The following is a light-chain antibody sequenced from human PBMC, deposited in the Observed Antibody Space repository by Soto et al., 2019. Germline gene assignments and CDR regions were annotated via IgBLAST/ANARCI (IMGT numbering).Light chain of an antibody. Sequence: QSALTQPPSASGSPGQSVTISCTGTSSDVGGYNYVSWYQQHPGKVPKLMVYEVNKRPSGVPDRFSGSKSCNTASLPVSGLPAEDEADYYCTSYAGGNNVFGTGTKLTVL. CDR1: SSDVGGYNY. V-gene: IGLV2-8*01. J-gene: IGLJ1*01. CDR3: TSYAGGNNV. CDR2: EVN.